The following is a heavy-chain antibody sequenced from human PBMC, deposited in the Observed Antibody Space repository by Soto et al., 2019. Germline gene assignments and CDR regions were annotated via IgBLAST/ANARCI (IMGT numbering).Heavy chain of an antibody. V-gene: IGHV3-53*01. CDR1: GFTVKNYQ. CDR3: ARDPSTTGYYGLDV. CDR2: IYSGGVT. Sequence: GGSLRLSCAASGFTVKNYQMNLVRQAPGKGLEWVSVIYSGGVTYYPDSVKGRFTTIRDTSKNTVYIQMNSLRADDTAMYYCARDPSTTGYYGLDVWGQGTTVTVSS. J-gene: IGHJ6*02.